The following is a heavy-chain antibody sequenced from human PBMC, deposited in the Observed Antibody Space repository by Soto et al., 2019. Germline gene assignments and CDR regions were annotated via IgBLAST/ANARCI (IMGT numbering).Heavy chain of an antibody. D-gene: IGHD2-2*01. J-gene: IGHJ6*02. Sequence: ASVKVSCKASGYTFTSYGISWVRQAPGQGLEWMGWISAYNGNTNYAQKLQGRVTMTTDTSTSTAYMELRSLRSDDTAVYYCARVPYCSSTSCYLYYYYYGMAVCGQGTTVTVSS. V-gene: IGHV1-18*04. CDR3: ARVPYCSSTSCYLYYYYYGMAV. CDR2: ISAYNGNT. CDR1: GYTFTSYG.